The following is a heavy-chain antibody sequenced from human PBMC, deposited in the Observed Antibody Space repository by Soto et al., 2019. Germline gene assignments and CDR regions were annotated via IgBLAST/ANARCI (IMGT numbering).Heavy chain of an antibody. V-gene: IGHV3-33*01. J-gene: IGHJ4*02. CDR3: ARGQLPAATTYFDF. Sequence: QVHLVESGGGVVQPGGSLRLSCAASGFTFSSYAIHWVRQAPGKGLEWVAIIWIDGSNKYYADSVKGRFSISRDNSKITLFLQMDSLRAEDTAVYYCARGQLPAATTYFDFWGQGTLVIVSS. D-gene: IGHD2-15*01. CDR2: IWIDGSNK. CDR1: GFTFSSYA.